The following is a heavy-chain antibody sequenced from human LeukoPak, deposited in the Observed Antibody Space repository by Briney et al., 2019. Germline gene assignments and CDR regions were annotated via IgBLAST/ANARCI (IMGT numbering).Heavy chain of an antibody. J-gene: IGHJ5*02. CDR1: GGSFRTYP. CDR3: ATSESGRSWDWFAP. CDR2: LTQFFRRT. Sequence: SVKVSCKASGGSFRTYPISWVRQAPGQGLEWMGGLTQFFRRTNYTQKFQGRLTITTDESSSTAYMELSDLRSDDTAVYYCATSESGRSWDWFAPWGQGTLVTVST. V-gene: IGHV1-69*05. D-gene: IGHD3-10*01.